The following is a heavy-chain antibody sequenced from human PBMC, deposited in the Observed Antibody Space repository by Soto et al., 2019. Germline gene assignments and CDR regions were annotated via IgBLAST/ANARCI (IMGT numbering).Heavy chain of an antibody. CDR3: ARTSIAAAGHNWFDP. V-gene: IGHV5-51*01. Sequence: GESLKISCKGSGYSFTSYWIGWVRQMPGKGLEWMGIIYPGDSDTRYSPSFQGQVTISADKSISTAYLQWSSLKASDTAMYYCARTSIAAAGHNWFDPWGQGTLVNVSS. CDR1: GYSFTSYW. J-gene: IGHJ5*02. CDR2: IYPGDSDT. D-gene: IGHD6-13*01.